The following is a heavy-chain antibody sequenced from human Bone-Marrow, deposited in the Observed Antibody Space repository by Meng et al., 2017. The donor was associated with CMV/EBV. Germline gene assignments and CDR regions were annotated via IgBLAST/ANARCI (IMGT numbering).Heavy chain of an antibody. V-gene: IGHV4-39*07. CDR3: ARHTSAWYRPGYYFDY. CDR1: GDSISSNTYY. D-gene: IGHD6-13*01. J-gene: IGHJ4*02. Sequence: SETLSLTCTVSGDSISSNTYYWGWIRQPPGKGLEWIASIHHTGSTYYNPSLTSRVTMSVDRSKNHFSLKLNSVTAADTAVYSCARHTSAWYRPGYYFDYWGQGTLVTVSS. CDR2: IHHTGST.